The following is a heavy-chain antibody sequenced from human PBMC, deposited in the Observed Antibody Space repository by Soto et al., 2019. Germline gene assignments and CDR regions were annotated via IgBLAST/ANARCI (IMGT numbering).Heavy chain of an antibody. J-gene: IGHJ3*02. CDR3: ARDYRGDYGGNSGI. CDR2: ISSSSSYI. Sequence: EVQLVESGGGLVKPGGSLRLSCAASGFTFSSYSMNWVRQAPGKGLEWVSSISSSSSYIYYADSVKGRFTISRDNAKNSLYLQMNSLRAEDTAVYYCARDYRGDYGGNSGIWGQGTMVTVSS. CDR1: GFTFSSYS. D-gene: IGHD4-17*01. V-gene: IGHV3-21*01.